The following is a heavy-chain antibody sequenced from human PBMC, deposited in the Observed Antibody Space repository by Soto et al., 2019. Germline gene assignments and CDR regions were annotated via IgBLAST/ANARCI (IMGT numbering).Heavy chain of an antibody. D-gene: IGHD3-16*01. CDR1: GAPITTTKW. CDR3: ATQTISYTWGV. Sequence: QVQLQESGPGLVKPSETLSLTCTVSGAPITTTKWWAWVRLPPGKGLEWIGELSRGDERSSNPSLEGRFIMSLDKSNNHFSLKLTSVTAAVTAIYYCATQTISYTWGVWGRGTSVTVSS. CDR2: LSRGDER. V-gene: IGHV4-4*02. J-gene: IGHJ6*02.